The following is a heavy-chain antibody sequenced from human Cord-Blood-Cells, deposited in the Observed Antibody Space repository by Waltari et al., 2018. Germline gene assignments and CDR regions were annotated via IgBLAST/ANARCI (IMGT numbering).Heavy chain of an antibody. CDR3: ARGRGGNCSSTSCYGTSFDY. Sequence: QVQLQPWGAGLLKPSETLSLTCAVHGGSFSGYYWSCIRQPPATGLEWIGEINHSGSTNYNPSLKSRVTISVDTSKNQFSLKLSSVTAADTAVYYCARGRGGNCSSTSCYGTSFDYWGQGTLVTVSS. D-gene: IGHD2-2*01. V-gene: IGHV4-34*01. CDR2: INHSGST. J-gene: IGHJ4*02. CDR1: GGSFSGYY.